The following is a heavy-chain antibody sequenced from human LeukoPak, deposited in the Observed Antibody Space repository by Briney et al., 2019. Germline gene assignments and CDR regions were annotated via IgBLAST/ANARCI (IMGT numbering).Heavy chain of an antibody. J-gene: IGHJ4*02. CDR1: GFTFNSYA. CDR3: AKSGYYYVSYFDY. CDR2: ISGSGGGT. Sequence: GGSLRLSCAASGFTFNSYAMTWVRQAPGKGLEWVSAISGSGGGTYFADSVKGRFTISRDNSKNTLYLQTNSLRAEDTAVYYCAKSGYYYVSYFDYWGQGTLVTVSS. D-gene: IGHD3-22*01. V-gene: IGHV3-23*01.